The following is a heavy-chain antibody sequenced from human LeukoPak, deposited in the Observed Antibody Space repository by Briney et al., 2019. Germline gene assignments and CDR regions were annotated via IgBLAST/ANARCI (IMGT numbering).Heavy chain of an antibody. V-gene: IGHV4-59*01. CDR2: IYYSGST. Sequence: SETLSLTCTVSGGSISSYYWSWIRQPPGKGLEWIGYIYYSGSTNYNPSLKSRVTISVDTSKNQFSLKLSSVTAADTAVYYCAGGYSSSWYIRYYYYYMDVWGKGTTVTVSS. D-gene: IGHD6-13*01. J-gene: IGHJ6*03. CDR3: AGGYSSSWYIRYYYYYMDV. CDR1: GGSISSYY.